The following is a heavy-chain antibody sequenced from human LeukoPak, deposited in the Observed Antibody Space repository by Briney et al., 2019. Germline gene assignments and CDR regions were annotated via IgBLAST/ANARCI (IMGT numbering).Heavy chain of an antibody. D-gene: IGHD1-1*01. CDR1: GLILGNYW. V-gene: IGHV3-74*01. CDR2: INGDGSST. Sequence: QPGGSLRLSCAASGLILGNYWMHWVRQVPGKVPVWVARINGDGSSTDYADSVKGRFTISRDNAKKTLYLQMNTLRAEDTALYYCARNDDTMPFDNWGQGTLVTVSS. J-gene: IGHJ4*02. CDR3: ARNDDTMPFDN.